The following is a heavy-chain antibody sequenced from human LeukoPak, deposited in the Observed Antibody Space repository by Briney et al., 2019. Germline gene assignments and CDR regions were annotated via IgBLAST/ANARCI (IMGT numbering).Heavy chain of an antibody. V-gene: IGHV4-31*03. J-gene: IGHJ3*02. CDR3: ANTGTYYYDSSGYSLLAFDI. Sequence: SETLSLTCTVSGGSISSGGYYWSWIRQHPGKGLEWIGYIYYSGSTYYNPSLKSRVTISVDTSKNQFSLKLSSVTAADTAVYYCANTGTYYYDSSGYSLLAFDIWGQGTMVTVSS. D-gene: IGHD3-22*01. CDR1: GGSISSGGYY. CDR2: IYYSGST.